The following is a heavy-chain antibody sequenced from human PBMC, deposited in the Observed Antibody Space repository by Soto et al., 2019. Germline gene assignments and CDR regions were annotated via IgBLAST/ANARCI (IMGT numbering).Heavy chain of an antibody. J-gene: IGHJ3*01. CDR1: EFTFDSFA. V-gene: IGHV3-23*01. CDR2: ISGSGAAT. CDR3: AKVYGHAFDHEALDL. D-gene: IGHD3-16*01. Sequence: EAQLLESGGGLVQPGGSLRLSCAASEFTFDSFAMTWVRQAPGKGLQWVSSISGSGAATYYVDSVKGRFTISRDNSKNTLYVQMNSLRADDTAIYYCAKVYGHAFDHEALDLWGQGTMVTVSS.